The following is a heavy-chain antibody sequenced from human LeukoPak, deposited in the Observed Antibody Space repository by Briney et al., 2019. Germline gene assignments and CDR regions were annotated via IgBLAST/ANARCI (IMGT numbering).Heavy chain of an antibody. CDR2: MSHSGST. J-gene: IGHJ4*02. D-gene: IGHD3-22*01. Sequence: PSETLSLTCVVSGYSISSGYHWGWLRPPPGKAREWIGSMSHSGSTYYNPPLKSRVTISVDTSKTQLSVKLTSVTATHRPVYYCARHNLYDSSGDGRYYFDYWGQGTLVTVSS. CDR1: GYSISSGYH. CDR3: ARHNLYDSSGDGRYYFDY. V-gene: IGHV4-38-2*01.